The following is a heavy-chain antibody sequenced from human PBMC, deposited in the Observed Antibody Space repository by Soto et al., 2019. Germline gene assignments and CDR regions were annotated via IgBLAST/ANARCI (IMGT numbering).Heavy chain of an antibody. J-gene: IGHJ6*02. Sequence: GESLKISCKASGYSFNTYWIGWVRQRPGKGLEWMGIIYPGDSDTRYSPSFQGQVTISVDKSISTAYLQRSSLKASDSAMYYCASRGVEAVGTTDYYGMDVWGQGTTVTVSS. CDR3: ASRGVEAVGTTDYYGMDV. D-gene: IGHD6-13*01. CDR1: GYSFNTYW. CDR2: IYPGDSDT. V-gene: IGHV5-51*01.